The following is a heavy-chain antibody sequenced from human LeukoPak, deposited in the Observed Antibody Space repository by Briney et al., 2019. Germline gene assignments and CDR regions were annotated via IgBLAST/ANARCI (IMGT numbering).Heavy chain of an antibody. J-gene: IGHJ4*02. Sequence: SETLSLTCTVSGGSISSYYWSWIRQPPGKGLEWIGYIYYSGSTNYNPSLKSRVTISVDTSKNQFSLKLSSVTAADTAVYYCARRSSSGSSWYLPFDYWGQGTLVTVSS. CDR2: IYYSGST. V-gene: IGHV4-59*08. CDR1: GGSISSYY. CDR3: ARRSSSGSSWYLPFDY. D-gene: IGHD6-13*01.